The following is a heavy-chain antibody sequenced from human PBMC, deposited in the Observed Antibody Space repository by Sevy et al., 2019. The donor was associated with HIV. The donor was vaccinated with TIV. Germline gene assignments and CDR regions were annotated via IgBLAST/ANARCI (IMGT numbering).Heavy chain of an antibody. Sequence: GGSLRLSCVASGFTFSSYSMNRVRQAPRKGLEWVSYISSGRSTIYYADSVKGRFTISRDNAKNSLYLQMNSLRDEDTAVYYCARGGGRSVLFDYWGQGTLVTVSS. J-gene: IGHJ4*02. CDR2: ISSGRSTI. CDR3: ARGGGRSVLFDY. CDR1: GFTFSSYS. V-gene: IGHV3-48*02. D-gene: IGHD6-25*01.